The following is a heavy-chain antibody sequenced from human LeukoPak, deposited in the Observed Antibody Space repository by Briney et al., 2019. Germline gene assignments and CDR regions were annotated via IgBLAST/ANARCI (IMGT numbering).Heavy chain of an antibody. Sequence: GGSLRLSCAASGFTFSSYEMNWVRQAPGKGLEWVSYISSSGSTIYYTDSVKGRFTISRDNAKNSLYLQMNSLRDEDTAVYYCARERVAMASSSFDYWGQGTLVTVSS. CDR3: ARERVAMASSSFDY. J-gene: IGHJ4*02. CDR1: GFTFSSYE. D-gene: IGHD6-19*01. V-gene: IGHV3-48*03. CDR2: ISSSGSTI.